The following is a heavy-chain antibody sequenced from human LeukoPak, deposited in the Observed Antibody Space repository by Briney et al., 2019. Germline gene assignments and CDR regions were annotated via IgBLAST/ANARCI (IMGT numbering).Heavy chain of an antibody. D-gene: IGHD4/OR15-4a*01. CDR1: GFTFSSYG. CDR2: IRYDGSNK. Sequence: GGSLRLSCAASGFTFSSYGMHWVRQAPGKGLEWVAFIRYDGSNKYYADSVKGRFTISRDNSKNTLYLQMNSPRAEDTAVYYCAKGLTTIPGGCDYWGQGTLVTVSS. V-gene: IGHV3-30*02. CDR3: AKGLTTIPGGCDY. J-gene: IGHJ4*02.